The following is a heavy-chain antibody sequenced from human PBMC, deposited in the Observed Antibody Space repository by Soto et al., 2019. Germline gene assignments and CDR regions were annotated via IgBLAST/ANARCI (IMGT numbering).Heavy chain of an antibody. D-gene: IGHD3-22*01. CDR3: ARGYYYDSSALGY. J-gene: IGHJ4*02. V-gene: IGHV4-61*01. CDR1: GGSVSSGSYY. CDR2: IYYSGST. Sequence: PSETLSLTCTVSGGSVSSGSYYWSWIRQPPGKGLEWIGYIYYSGSTNYNPSPKSRVTISVDTSKNQFSLKLSSVTAADTAVYYCARGYYYDSSALGYWGQGTLVTVSS.